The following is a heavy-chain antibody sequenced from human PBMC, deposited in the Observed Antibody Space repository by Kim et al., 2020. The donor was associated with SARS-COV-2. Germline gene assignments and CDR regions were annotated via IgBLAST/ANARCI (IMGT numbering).Heavy chain of an antibody. CDR1: GFTSSVYA. D-gene: IGHD1-1*01. Sequence: GGSLRLSCEASGFTSSVYAIHWVRQTPGKGLECVAVISGDGGEKYYADSLKGRFTISRDNSKNTVYLEMTSLKTEDTAVYYCARDATSDPNDLDFWGQGTLVTVSS. V-gene: IGHV3-30*01. CDR3: ARDATSDPNDLDF. J-gene: IGHJ4*02. CDR2: ISGDGGEK.